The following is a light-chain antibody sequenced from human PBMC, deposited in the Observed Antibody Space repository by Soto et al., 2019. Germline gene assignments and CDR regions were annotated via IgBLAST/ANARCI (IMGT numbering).Light chain of an antibody. CDR1: QSINSF. J-gene: IGKJ4*01. CDR2: GAS. CDR3: QQYGSSPLT. V-gene: IGKV3-20*01. Sequence: EIVLTQSPGTLSLSPGEGATLSCRASQSINSFLAWYQQRRGQAPRLLIHGASNRATGIPDRFSGSGSGTDFTLTISRLEPEDFAVYYCQQYGSSPLTFGGGTKVHIK.